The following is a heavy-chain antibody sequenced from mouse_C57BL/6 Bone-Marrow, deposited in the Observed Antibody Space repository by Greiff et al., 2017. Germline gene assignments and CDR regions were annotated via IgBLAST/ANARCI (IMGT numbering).Heavy chain of an antibody. Sequence: EVQLQESGAELVRPGASVKLSCTASGFNFKDDYMHWVKQRPEQGLEWIGWIDPENGDTEYASKFQGKATITADTSSNTAYLQLSILTSEDTAVYYCTTRSNAPYWGQGTLVIVSA. CDR3: TTRSNAPY. D-gene: IGHD2-5*01. J-gene: IGHJ3*01. CDR2: IDPENGDT. CDR1: GFNFKDDY. V-gene: IGHV14-4*01.